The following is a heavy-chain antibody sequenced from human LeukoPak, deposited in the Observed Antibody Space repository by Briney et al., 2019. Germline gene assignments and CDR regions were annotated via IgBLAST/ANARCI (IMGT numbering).Heavy chain of an antibody. Sequence: RTSETLSLTCTVSGGSISSYYWSWIRQPPGKGLEWIGYIYYSGSTNYNPSLKSRVTISVDTSKNQFSLKLSSVTAADTAVYYCARVVVTMIVVVPPYYYYMDVWGKGTTVTVSS. CDR1: GGSISSYY. CDR2: IYYSGST. D-gene: IGHD3-22*01. CDR3: ARVVVTMIVVVPPYYYYMDV. J-gene: IGHJ6*03. V-gene: IGHV4-59*12.